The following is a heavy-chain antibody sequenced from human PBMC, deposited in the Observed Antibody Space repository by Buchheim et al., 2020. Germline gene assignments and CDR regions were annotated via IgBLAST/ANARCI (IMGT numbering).Heavy chain of an antibody. V-gene: IGHV1-2*04. CDR2: INPNSGGT. D-gene: IGHD6-6*01. CDR1: GYTFTGYY. CDR3: ARGVAARSGIRYYYGMDV. Sequence: QVQLVQSGAEVKKPGASVKVSCEASGYTFTGYYMHWVRQAPGQGLEWMGWINPNSGGTNYAQKFQGWVTMTRDTSSSTAYMELSRLRPDDTAVYYCARGVAARSGIRYYYGMDVWGQGTT. J-gene: IGHJ6*02.